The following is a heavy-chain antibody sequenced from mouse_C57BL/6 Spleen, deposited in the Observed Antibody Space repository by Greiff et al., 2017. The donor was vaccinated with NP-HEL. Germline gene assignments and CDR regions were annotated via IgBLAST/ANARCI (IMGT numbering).Heavy chain of an antibody. CDR3: ARHERDDYTWFAY. D-gene: IGHD2-4*01. CDR1: GFTFSSYG. J-gene: IGHJ3*01. Sequence: EVHLVESGGDLVKPGGSLKLSCAASGFTFSSYGMSWVRQTPDKRLEWVATISSGGSYTYYPDSVKGRFTISRDNAKNTLYLQMSSLKSEDTAMYYCARHERDDYTWFAYWGQGTLVTVSA. V-gene: IGHV5-6*01. CDR2: ISSGGSYT.